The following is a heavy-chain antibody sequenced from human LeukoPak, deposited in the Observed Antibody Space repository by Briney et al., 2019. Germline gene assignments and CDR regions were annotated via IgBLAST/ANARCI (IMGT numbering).Heavy chain of an antibody. J-gene: IGHJ4*02. CDR2: IYSGGST. D-gene: IGHD3-10*01. CDR3: ARVGPCYGSGSYWEVY. Sequence: GGSLRLSCAASGFTASSNYMSWVRQAPGKGLEWVSVIYSGGSTYYADSVKGRFTISRDKSKNTLYLQMNSLRAEDTAVYYCARVGPCYGSGSYWEVYWGQGTLVTVSS. V-gene: IGHV3-53*01. CDR1: GFTASSNY.